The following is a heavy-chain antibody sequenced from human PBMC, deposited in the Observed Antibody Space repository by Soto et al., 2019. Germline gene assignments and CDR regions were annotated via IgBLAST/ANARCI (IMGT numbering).Heavy chain of an antibody. J-gene: IGHJ5*02. V-gene: IGHV4-59*01. CDR3: ARYSRSPDWFDP. CDR1: GGSISSYY. D-gene: IGHD6-6*01. CDR2: IYYSGST. Sequence: SETLSLTCTVSGGSISSYYWSWIRQPPGKGLEWIGYIYYSGSTNYNPSLKSRVTISVDTSKNQFSLKLSSVTAADTAVYYCARYSRSPDWFDPWGQGTLVTVSS.